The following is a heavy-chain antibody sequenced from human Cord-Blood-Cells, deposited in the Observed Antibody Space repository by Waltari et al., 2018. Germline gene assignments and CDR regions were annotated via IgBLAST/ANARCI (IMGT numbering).Heavy chain of an antibody. V-gene: IGHV3-23*01. CDR3: AKVKRQLGHY. J-gene: IGHJ4*02. CDR2: ISGSCGST. CDR1: GFPFRRYA. D-gene: IGHD6-6*01. Sequence: EVQLLESGGGLVQPGGYLRLSCPASGFPFRRYAMSWVRKAPGKGLEWVSAISGSCGSTYYADSVKGRFTISRDNSKNTLYLQMNSLRAEDTAVYYCAKVKRQLGHYWGQGTLVTVSS.